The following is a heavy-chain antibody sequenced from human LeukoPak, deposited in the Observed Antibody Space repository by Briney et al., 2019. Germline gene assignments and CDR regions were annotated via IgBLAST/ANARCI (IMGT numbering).Heavy chain of an antibody. CDR1: GGSISGSSYY. D-gene: IGHD4-17*01. J-gene: IGHJ3*02. CDR2: IYYSGST. CDR3: ARGVRYGDYGAHAFDI. V-gene: IGHV4-30-4*08. Sequence: SETLSLTCTVSGGSISGSSYYWGWIRQPPGKGLEWIGYIYYSGSTYYNPSLKSRVTISVDTSKNQFSLKLSSVTAADTAVYYCARGVRYGDYGAHAFDIWGQGTMVTVSS.